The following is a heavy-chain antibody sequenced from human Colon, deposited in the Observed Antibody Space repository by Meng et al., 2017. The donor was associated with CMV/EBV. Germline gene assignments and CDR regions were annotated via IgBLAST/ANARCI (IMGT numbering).Heavy chain of an antibody. CDR2: IYYNGGS. J-gene: IGHJ5*02. CDR1: GDSLNSNFY. CDR3: VRRRSQSLIAWFDP. V-gene: IGHV4-39*07. D-gene: IGHD2-21*01. Sequence: VSGDSLNSNFYWGWIRQSPDNGLEWIGNIYYNGGSYYNPSLESRVTISLDASKNQFSLNLNSVTAADTAVYYCVRRRSQSLIAWFDPWGQGILVTVSS.